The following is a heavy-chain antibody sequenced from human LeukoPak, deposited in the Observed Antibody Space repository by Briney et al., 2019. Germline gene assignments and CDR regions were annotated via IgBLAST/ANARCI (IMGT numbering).Heavy chain of an antibody. D-gene: IGHD6-13*01. CDR3: ARAKMTTAGGVFDY. CDR2: ISSTGGTI. CDR1: GFTFSSYE. Sequence: GGSLRLSCAASGFTFSSYEMNWVCQAPGKGLEWVSYISSTGGTIYYADSVRGRFTISRDNAKNSLYLQMNSLRAEDTAIYYCARAKMTTAGGVFDYWGQGTLVTVS. V-gene: IGHV3-48*03. J-gene: IGHJ4*02.